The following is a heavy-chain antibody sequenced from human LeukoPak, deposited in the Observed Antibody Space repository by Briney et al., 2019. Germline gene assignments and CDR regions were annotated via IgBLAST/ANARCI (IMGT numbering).Heavy chain of an antibody. CDR3: ARETKRITMIVVVKNYYYMDV. CDR1: GFTFSNYW. D-gene: IGHD3-22*01. Sequence: SGGSLRLSCAASGFTFSNYWMHWVRQAPGKGLVWVSRINSDGINTSYADSVKGRFTISRDNAKNSLYLQMNSLRAEDTAVYYCARETKRITMIVVVKNYYYMDVWGKGTTVTISS. V-gene: IGHV3-74*01. J-gene: IGHJ6*03. CDR2: INSDGINT.